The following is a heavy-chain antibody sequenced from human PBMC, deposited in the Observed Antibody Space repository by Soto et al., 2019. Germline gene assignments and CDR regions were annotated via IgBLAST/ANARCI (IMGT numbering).Heavy chain of an antibody. Sequence: PWASVKVSCKASGYTFTSYAMHWVRQAPGQRLEWMGWINAGNGNTKYSQKFQGRVTITRDTSASTAYMELSSLRSEDTAVYYCARGRHTLAGTDYFDYWGQGTLVTVYS. V-gene: IGHV1-3*01. CDR1: GYTFTSYA. D-gene: IGHD6-19*01. CDR3: ARGRHTLAGTDYFDY. CDR2: INAGNGNT. J-gene: IGHJ4*02.